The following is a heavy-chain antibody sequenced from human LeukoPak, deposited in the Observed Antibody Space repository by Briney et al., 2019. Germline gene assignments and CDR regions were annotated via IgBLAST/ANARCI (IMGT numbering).Heavy chain of an antibody. Sequence: GGSLRPSCTVPGFTLTDHYMSWFRQSPGRGLEWISWITSTGTTRDYADSVKGRFTISRDNTKNSGYLQMTSLRADDTAVYYCARDPDYGDPYWGQGTLVTVSS. V-gene: IGHV3-11*01. CDR2: ITSTGTTR. J-gene: IGHJ4*02. CDR3: ARDPDYGDPY. D-gene: IGHD4-17*01. CDR1: GFTLTDHY.